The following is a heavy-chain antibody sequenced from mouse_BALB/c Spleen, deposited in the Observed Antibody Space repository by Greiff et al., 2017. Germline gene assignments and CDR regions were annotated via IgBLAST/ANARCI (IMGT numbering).Heavy chain of an antibody. CDR1: GFTFNTYA. V-gene: IGHV10-1*02. Sequence: DVKLVESGGGLVQPKGSLKLSCAASGFTFNTYAMNWVRQAPGKGLEWVARIRSKSNNYATYYADSVKDRFTISRDDSQSMLYLQMNNLKTEDTAMYYCVRLSYDGYYPYYFDYWGQGTTLTVSS. J-gene: IGHJ2*01. CDR3: VRLSYDGYYPYYFDY. D-gene: IGHD2-3*01. CDR2: IRSKSNNYAT.